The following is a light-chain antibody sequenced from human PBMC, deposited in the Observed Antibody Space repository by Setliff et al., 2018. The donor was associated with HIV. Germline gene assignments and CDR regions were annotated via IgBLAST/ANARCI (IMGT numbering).Light chain of an antibody. CDR1: QSLLHSSNKKNS. Sequence: DIVLTQSPDSLAVSLGERATIKCKSSQSLLHSSNKKNSLSWYQQKPGQPPKLLIYWASTRKSGVPDRFSGGESGTNFTLTISSLQAEDVAVYYCQQYYNTPFTFGPGTKVDIK. V-gene: IGKV4-1*01. CDR2: WAS. J-gene: IGKJ3*01. CDR3: QQYYNTPFT.